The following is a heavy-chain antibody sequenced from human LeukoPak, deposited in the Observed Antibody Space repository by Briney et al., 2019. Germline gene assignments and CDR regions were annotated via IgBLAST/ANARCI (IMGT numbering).Heavy chain of an antibody. Sequence: QPGGSLRLSCTASGFIFSSYPMSWVRQAPGKGLEWVSDISGSGARTYYADSVKGRFTISRDNSKNTLYLQMNSLRAEDTALYYCAKDIPYTSVPGAFDVWGQGTMVTVSS. J-gene: IGHJ3*01. CDR3: AKDIPYTSVPGAFDV. D-gene: IGHD6-19*01. V-gene: IGHV3-23*01. CDR1: GFIFSSYP. CDR2: ISGSGART.